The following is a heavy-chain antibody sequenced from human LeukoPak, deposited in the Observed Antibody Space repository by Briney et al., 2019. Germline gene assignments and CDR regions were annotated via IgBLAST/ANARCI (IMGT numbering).Heavy chain of an antibody. CDR3: TTDLDTAMFTDI. J-gene: IGHJ3*02. D-gene: IGHD5-18*01. CDR2: IKSKTDGGTT. Sequence: PGGSLRLSCAASGFTFDDYAMHWVREAPGKGLEWVGRIKSKTDGGTTDYAAPVKGRFTISRDDSKNTLYLQMNSLKTEDTAVYYCTTDLDTAMFTDIWGQGTMVTVSS. CDR1: GFTFDDYA. V-gene: IGHV3-15*01.